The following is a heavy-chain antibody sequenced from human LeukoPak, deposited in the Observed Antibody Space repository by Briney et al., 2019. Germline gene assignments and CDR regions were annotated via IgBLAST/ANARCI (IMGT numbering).Heavy chain of an antibody. Sequence: SETLSLTCTVSSGSLSGGSSYWGWIRQPPGKGLEWIGRIYYSGRTYYSPSLKSRVTISVDTSKNQCSLNLSSVTAADTAVFYCATHVVGSSSWYTPHYFDYWGQGTLVTVSS. CDR3: ATHVVGSSSWYTPHYFDY. D-gene: IGHD6-13*01. CDR2: IYYSGRT. J-gene: IGHJ4*02. CDR1: SGSLSGGSSY. V-gene: IGHV4-39*01.